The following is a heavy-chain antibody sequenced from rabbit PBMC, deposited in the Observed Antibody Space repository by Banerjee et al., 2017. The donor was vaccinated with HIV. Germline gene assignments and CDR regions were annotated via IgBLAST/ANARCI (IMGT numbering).Heavy chain of an antibody. V-gene: IGHV1S45*01. Sequence: QEQLEESGGDLVKPEGSLTLTCKASGFDFSSDAMCWVRQAPGKGLEWIACIYTDSGRTYHASWAKGRFTISKTSSTTVTLQMTSLTAADTATYFCARAGDDSGSDYWIRIWDLWGQGTLVTVS. CDR2: IYTDSGRT. J-gene: IGHJ4*01. CDR1: GFDFSSDA. CDR3: ARAGDDSGSDYWIRIWDL. D-gene: IGHD1-1*01.